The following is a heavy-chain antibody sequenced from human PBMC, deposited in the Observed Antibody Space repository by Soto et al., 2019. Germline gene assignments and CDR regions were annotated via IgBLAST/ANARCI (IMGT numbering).Heavy chain of an antibody. V-gene: IGHV4-39*01. CDR2: IYYSGST. D-gene: IGHD4-17*01. Sequence: QLQLQESGPGLVKPSETLSLTCTVSGGSISRSSYYWGWIRQPPGKGLEWIGSIYYSGSTYYNPSLKSRVTLSVDTSTNQFSLKLSSVTAADTAVYYCARHDYGGFGLWGQGTLVTVSS. CDR1: GGSISRSSYY. CDR3: ARHDYGGFGL. J-gene: IGHJ4*02.